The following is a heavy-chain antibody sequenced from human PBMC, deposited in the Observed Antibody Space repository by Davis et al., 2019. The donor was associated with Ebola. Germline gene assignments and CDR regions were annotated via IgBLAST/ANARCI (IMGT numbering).Heavy chain of an antibody. CDR1: GGTFSSYA. CDR3: ARDELYSSSSGGVYYYYYYGMDV. CDR2: IIPILGIA. J-gene: IGHJ6*02. V-gene: IGHV1-69*04. Sequence: SVKVSCKASGGTFSSYAISWVRQAPGQGLEWMRRIIPILGIANYAQKFQGRVTITADKSTSTAYMELSSLRSEDTAVYYCARDELYSSSSGGVYYYYYYGMDVWGQGTTVTVSS. D-gene: IGHD6-6*01.